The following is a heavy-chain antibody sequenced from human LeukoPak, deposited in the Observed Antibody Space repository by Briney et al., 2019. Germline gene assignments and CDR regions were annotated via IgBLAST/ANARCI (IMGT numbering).Heavy chain of an antibody. CDR1: GGSISNSRYY. CDR3: ARDLNGRYGSDYYFDY. J-gene: IGHJ4*02. D-gene: IGHD3-10*01. V-gene: IGHV4-39*02. Sequence: SETLSLTCSVSGGSISNSRYYWGWLRQPPGKGLEWIGSIYYSGATNSNPSLRSRLTISVDTSKNQFSLKLGSVTAADAAVYYCARDLNGRYGSDYYFDYWGQGTPVTVPS. CDR2: IYYSGAT.